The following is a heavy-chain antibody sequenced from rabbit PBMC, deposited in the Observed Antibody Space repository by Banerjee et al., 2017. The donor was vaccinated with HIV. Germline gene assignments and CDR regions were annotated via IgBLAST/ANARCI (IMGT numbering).Heavy chain of an antibody. D-gene: IGHD4-1*01. V-gene: IGHV1S43*01. CDR3: VKDYSGWGADL. Sequence: QEHLEESGGDLVKPEGSLTLTCTASGFSFSSKYVMCWVRQAPGKGLELIACIYSSNGDKWYASWVNGRFTISRSTSLNTVDLKMTSLTVADTATYFCVKDYSGWGADLWGPGTLVTVS. J-gene: IGHJ6*01. CDR2: IYSSNGDK. CDR1: GFSFSSKYV.